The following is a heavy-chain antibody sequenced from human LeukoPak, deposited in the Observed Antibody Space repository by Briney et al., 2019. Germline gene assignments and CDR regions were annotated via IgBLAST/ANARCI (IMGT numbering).Heavy chain of an antibody. Sequence: GGPLRLSCAASGFTVSSNYMSWVRQAPGKGLEWVSVIYSGGSTYYADSVKGRFTISRDNSKNTLYLQMNSLRAEDTAVYYCAKGRDYYGSGSYEFQHWGQGTLVTVSS. CDR1: GFTVSSNY. D-gene: IGHD3-10*01. V-gene: IGHV3-66*01. CDR3: AKGRDYYGSGSYEFQH. CDR2: IYSGGST. J-gene: IGHJ1*01.